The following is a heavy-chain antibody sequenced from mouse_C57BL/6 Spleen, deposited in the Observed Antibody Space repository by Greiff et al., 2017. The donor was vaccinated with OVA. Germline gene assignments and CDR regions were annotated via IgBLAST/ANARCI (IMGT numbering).Heavy chain of an antibody. CDR1: GYTFTDYE. D-gene: IGHD1-1*01. V-gene: IGHV1-15*01. CDR3: TRKPITTVEVDY. J-gene: IGHJ2*01. Sequence: VKLQQSGAELVRPGASVTLSCKASGYTFTDYEMHWVKQTPVHGLEWIGAIDPETGGTAYNQKFKGKAILTADKSSSTAYMELRSLTSEDSAVYYCTRKPITTVEVDYWGQGTTLTVSS. CDR2: IDPETGGT.